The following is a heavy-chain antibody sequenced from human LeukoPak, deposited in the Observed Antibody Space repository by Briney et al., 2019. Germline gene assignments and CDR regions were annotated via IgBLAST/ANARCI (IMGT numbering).Heavy chain of an antibody. CDR2: ISAYNGNT. V-gene: IGHV1-18*01. J-gene: IGHJ6*03. Sequence: ASVKVSCKASGYTFTSYGISWVRQAPGQGLEWMGWISAYNGNTNYAQKLQGRVTMTTDTSTSTAYMELRSLRSDDTAVYYCARVRSGYLPGYYYYYMDVWGKGTTVTVSS. CDR3: ARVRSGYLPGYYYYYMDV. CDR1: GYTFTSYG. D-gene: IGHD3-22*01.